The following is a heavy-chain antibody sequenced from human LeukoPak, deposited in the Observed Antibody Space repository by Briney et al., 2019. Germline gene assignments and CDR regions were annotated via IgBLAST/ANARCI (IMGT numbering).Heavy chain of an antibody. Sequence: ASVKVSCKASGYTFTSYGISWVGQAPGQGLEWMGWISAYNGNTNYAQKLQGRVTMTTDTSTSTAYMELRSLRSDDTAVYYCARDGGIVVVPAASDYWGQGTLVTVSS. V-gene: IGHV1-18*01. CDR2: ISAYNGNT. CDR3: ARDGGIVVVPAASDY. J-gene: IGHJ4*02. CDR1: GYTFTSYG. D-gene: IGHD2-2*01.